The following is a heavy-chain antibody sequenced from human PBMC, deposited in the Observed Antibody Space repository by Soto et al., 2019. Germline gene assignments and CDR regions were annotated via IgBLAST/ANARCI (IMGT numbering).Heavy chain of an antibody. Sequence: QVQLMQSGAEVRKPGASVKVSCKASGYTFTDYDINWVRQATGQGLEWLGWMTPKSGYTGYAQKFQGRVTLTRDTSSGTAYMQLSSLTSEDTAVYYCTRNLYNTGDFDHWGQGTRVTVSS. J-gene: IGHJ4*02. CDR2: MTPKSGYT. D-gene: IGHD1-20*01. CDR3: TRNLYNTGDFDH. CDR1: GYTFTDYD. V-gene: IGHV1-8*02.